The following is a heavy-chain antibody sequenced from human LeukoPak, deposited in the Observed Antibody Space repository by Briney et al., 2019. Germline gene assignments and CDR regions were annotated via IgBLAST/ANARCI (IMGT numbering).Heavy chain of an antibody. CDR3: ARDGYYGSGSYTY. V-gene: IGHV3-11*04. D-gene: IGHD3-10*01. CDR1: GFTFGDYA. J-gene: IGHJ4*02. CDR2: ISSSGSTI. Sequence: GGSLRLSCTASGFTFGDYAMSWFRQAPGKGLEWVSYISSSGSTIYYADSVKGRFTISRDNAKNSLYLQMNSLRAEDTAVYYCARDGYYGSGSYTYWGQGTLVTVSS.